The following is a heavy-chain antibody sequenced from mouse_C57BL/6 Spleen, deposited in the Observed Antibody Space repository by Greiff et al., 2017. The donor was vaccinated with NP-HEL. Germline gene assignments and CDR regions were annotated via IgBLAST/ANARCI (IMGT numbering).Heavy chain of an antibody. V-gene: IGHV1-53*01. Sequence: QVQLKQSGTELVKPGASVKLSCKASGYTFTSYWMHWVKQSPGQGLEWIGNINPSNGGTNYNEKFKSKATLTVDKSSSTAYMQLSSLTSEDSAVYYCARSKLRGYFDYWGQGTTLTVSS. CDR2: INPSNGGT. J-gene: IGHJ2*01. CDR1: GYTFTSYW. CDR3: ARSKLRGYFDY. D-gene: IGHD2-4*01.